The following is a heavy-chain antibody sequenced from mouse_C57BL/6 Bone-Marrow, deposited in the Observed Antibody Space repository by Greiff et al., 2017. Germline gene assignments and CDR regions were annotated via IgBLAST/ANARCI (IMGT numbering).Heavy chain of an antibody. CDR1: GYTFTSYW. J-gene: IGHJ3*01. D-gene: IGHD1-1*01. V-gene: IGHV1-50*01. Sequence: QVQLQQPGAELVKPGASVKLSCKASGYTFTSYWMQWVKQRPGQGLEWIGEIDPSDSYTNYNQKVKGKAPLTVDTSSSTAYMQLSSLTSEDSAVYYCAGDYYGSSYVLAYWGQGTLVTVSA. CDR3: AGDYYGSSYVLAY. CDR2: IDPSDSYT.